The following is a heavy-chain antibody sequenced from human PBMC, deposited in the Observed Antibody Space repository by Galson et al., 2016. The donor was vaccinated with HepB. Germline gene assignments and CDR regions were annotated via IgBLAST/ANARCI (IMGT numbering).Heavy chain of an antibody. CDR3: AHRRLLERYGHIGYFDY. V-gene: IGHV2-5*02. D-gene: IGHD3-10*01. J-gene: IGHJ4*02. Sequence: PALVKPTQTLTLTCTFSGFSLTTDGVGVGWIRQPPGKALEWLALIYWDDDKRYIVSLRSRLSITKDTSKNQVVLTMTKMDPVDTATYFCAHRRLLERYGHIGYFDYWGQGALVTVSS. CDR2: IYWDDDK. CDR1: GFSLTTDGVG.